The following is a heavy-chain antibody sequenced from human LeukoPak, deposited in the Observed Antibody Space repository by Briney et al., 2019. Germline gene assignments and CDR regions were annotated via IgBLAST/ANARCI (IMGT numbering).Heavy chain of an antibody. V-gene: IGHV5-51*01. J-gene: IGHJ4*02. CDR1: GYSFTTYW. CDR3: ARRQGCSSTSCPPDS. D-gene: IGHD2-2*01. CDR2: IFPGDSDT. Sequence: GESLKISCRGSGYSFTTYWIGWVRQMPGKGLEWMGIIFPGDSDTRYSPSFQGQVSMSADKSINTAYLQWSSLKASDTAMYYCARRQGCSSTSCPPDSWGQGTLVTVSS.